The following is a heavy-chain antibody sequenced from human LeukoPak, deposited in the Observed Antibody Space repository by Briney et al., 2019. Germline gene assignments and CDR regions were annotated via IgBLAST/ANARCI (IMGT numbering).Heavy chain of an antibody. Sequence: GGSLRLSCVVSGFTVSSKYMSWVRQAPGKGLEWVSVIYSGDITYYADSVKGRFTISRDKSKNTLYLQMNSLRADDTAVYYCAKSGYNRFDYWGQGTLVTVSS. CDR3: AKSGYNRFDY. CDR1: GFTVSSKY. J-gene: IGHJ4*02. CDR2: IYSGDIT. V-gene: IGHV3-53*01. D-gene: IGHD5-24*01.